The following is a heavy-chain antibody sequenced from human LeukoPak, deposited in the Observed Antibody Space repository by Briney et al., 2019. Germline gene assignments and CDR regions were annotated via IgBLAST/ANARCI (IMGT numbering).Heavy chain of an antibody. V-gene: IGHV5-51*01. D-gene: IGHD3-22*01. CDR2: IYPGDSDT. CDR3: ARHGASSDFYYYFYPMDV. Sequence: GESLQISCQGSGYHFTNYWIGWVRQMPEKGLEWMGIIYPGDSDTTYSPSFQGQVTISVDKSISTAYLQWNSLKASDTAMYYCARHGASSDFYYYFYPMDVWGQGTTVAVSS. J-gene: IGHJ6*02. CDR1: GYHFTNYW.